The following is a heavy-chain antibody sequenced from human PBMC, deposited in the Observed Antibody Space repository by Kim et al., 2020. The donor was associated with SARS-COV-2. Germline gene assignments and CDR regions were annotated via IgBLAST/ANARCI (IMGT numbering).Heavy chain of an antibody. CDR3: ARGCRGRSGSPCCAFDI. CDR2: IGTAGDT. D-gene: IGHD1-26*01. Sequence: GGSLRLSCAASGFTFSSYVMHWVRQATGKGLEWVSAIGTAGDTYYPGSVKGRFTISRENAKNSLYLQMNSLRAGDTAVYYCARGCRGRSGSPCCAFDIWGQGTMVTVSS. J-gene: IGHJ3*02. CDR1: GFTFSSYV. V-gene: IGHV3-13*01.